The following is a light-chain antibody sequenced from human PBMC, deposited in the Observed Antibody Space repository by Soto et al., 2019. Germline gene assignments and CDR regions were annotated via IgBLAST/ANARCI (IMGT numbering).Light chain of an antibody. V-gene: IGKV3-20*01. Sequence: EIVLTQSPGPLSLSPGERATLSCRASQTINNNYTAWYQQKPGLAPRLLIYSASSRATGIPDRFSGSGSATDFTLTISKVEPGDFAVYYCHQYGNSPGTFGQGTKVEIK. J-gene: IGKJ1*01. CDR2: SAS. CDR3: HQYGNSPGT. CDR1: QTINNNY.